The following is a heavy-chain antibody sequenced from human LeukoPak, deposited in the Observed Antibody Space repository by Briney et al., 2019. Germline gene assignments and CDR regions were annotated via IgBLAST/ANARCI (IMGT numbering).Heavy chain of an antibody. CDR3: GGEGGAPIAAANV. V-gene: IGHV1-18*01. Sequence: GASVKVSCEASGYTFSTYTISWVRQAPGQGLEWMGWISPNNGRTNYAQGLQGRVTMTTDTSTSTAYMELRSLRSDDTAVYYCGGEGGAPIAAANVWGLGKMVTVSS. CDR2: ISPNNGRT. D-gene: IGHD6-13*01. J-gene: IGHJ3*01. CDR1: GYTFSTYT.